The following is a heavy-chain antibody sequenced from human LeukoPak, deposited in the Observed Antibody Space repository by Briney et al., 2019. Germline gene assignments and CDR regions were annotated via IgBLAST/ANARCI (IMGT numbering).Heavy chain of an antibody. Sequence: PGGSLRLSCAASGFTVSSNYMSWVRQAPGKGLEWVAVISYDGSNKYYADSVKGRFTISRDNSKNTLYLQMNSLRAEDTAVYYCAIIHDAFDIWGQGTMVTVSS. CDR3: AIIHDAFDI. J-gene: IGHJ3*02. CDR2: ISYDGSNK. V-gene: IGHV3-30*03. CDR1: GFTVSSNY.